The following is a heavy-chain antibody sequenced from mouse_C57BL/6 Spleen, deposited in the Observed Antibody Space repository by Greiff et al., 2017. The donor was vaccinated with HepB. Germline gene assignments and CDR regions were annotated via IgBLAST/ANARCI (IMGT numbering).Heavy chain of an antibody. CDR3: ARSWDYDGAWFAY. CDR2: INPGSGGT. V-gene: IGHV1-54*01. Sequence: QVQLQQSGAELVRPGTSVKVSCKASGYAFTNYLIEWVKQRPGQGLEWIGVINPGSGGTNYNEKFKGKATLTADKSSSTAYMQLSSLTSEDSAVYFCARSWDYDGAWFAYWGQGTLVTVSA. CDR1: GYAFTNYL. D-gene: IGHD2-4*01. J-gene: IGHJ3*01.